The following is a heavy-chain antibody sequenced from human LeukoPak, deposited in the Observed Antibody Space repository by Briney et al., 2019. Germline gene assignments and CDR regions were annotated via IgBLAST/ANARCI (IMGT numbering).Heavy chain of an antibody. V-gene: IGHV1-18*04. CDR2: ISAYNGNT. CDR1: GYTFTGYY. CDR3: ARVSGSYLYYMDV. D-gene: IGHD3-10*01. Sequence: ASVKVSCKASGYTFTGYYMHWVRQAPGQGLEWMGWISAYNGNTNYAQKLQGRVTMTTDTSTSTAYMELRSLRSDDTAVYYCARVSGSYLYYMDVWGKGTTVTVSS. J-gene: IGHJ6*03.